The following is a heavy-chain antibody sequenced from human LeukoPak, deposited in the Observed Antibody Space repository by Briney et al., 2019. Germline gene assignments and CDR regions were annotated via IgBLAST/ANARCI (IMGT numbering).Heavy chain of an antibody. D-gene: IGHD6-13*01. Sequence: GGSLRLSCTASGFTFDDYAMHWVRQAPAKGLEWGSLISGDGGTTDYADSVKGRFTISRDNRRNSLYLHMSSLRTEDTALYFCAKVYVGSWYAYDHWGQGTLVTVSS. CDR2: ISGDGGTT. V-gene: IGHV3-43*02. J-gene: IGHJ4*02. CDR3: AKVYVGSWYAYDH. CDR1: GFTFDDYA.